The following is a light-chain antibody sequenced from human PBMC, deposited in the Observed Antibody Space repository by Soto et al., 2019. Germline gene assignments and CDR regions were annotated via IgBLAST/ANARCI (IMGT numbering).Light chain of an antibody. J-gene: IGKJ2*01. CDR3: QKYKSAPYT. Sequence: DIQISQSPSSLSASVGDRVTITCRASQDRSNFLAWYQQKPGRAPDLLVYEASTLQSGVPPRFIGGGSGTHFTLTISSLQPEDAATYYCQKYKSAPYTFGQGTKLEIK. CDR2: EAS. V-gene: IGKV1-27*01. CDR1: QDRSNF.